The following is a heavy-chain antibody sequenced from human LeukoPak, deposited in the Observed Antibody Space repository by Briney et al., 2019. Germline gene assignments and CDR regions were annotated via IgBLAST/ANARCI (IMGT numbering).Heavy chain of an antibody. CDR2: ISISSSNI. J-gene: IGHJ4*02. D-gene: IGHD3-22*01. CDR1: GFTFSSYS. Sequence: GGSLRLSCAASGFTFSSYSMNWVRQAPGKGLEWVSYISISSSNINYADSVKGRFTISGDNAKNSLYLQMNSLGAEDTAVYYCAIWGNYYDSSGYPYYFDYWGQGTLVTVSS. V-gene: IGHV3-48*04. CDR3: AIWGNYYDSSGYPYYFDY.